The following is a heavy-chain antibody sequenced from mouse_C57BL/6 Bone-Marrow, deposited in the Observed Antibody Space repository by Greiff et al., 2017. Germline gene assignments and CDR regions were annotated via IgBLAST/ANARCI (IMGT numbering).Heavy chain of an antibody. CDR2: INPSSGYT. J-gene: IGHJ2*01. D-gene: IGHD1-1*01. CDR3: AITTVVAFDY. V-gene: IGHV1-4*01. CDR1: GYTFTSYT. Sequence: VKLMESGAELARPGASVKMSCKASGYTFTSYTMHWVKQRPGQGLEWIGYINPSSGYTKYNQKFKDKATLTADKSSSTAYMQLSSLTSEDSAFYYCAITTVVAFDYWGQGTTLTVSS.